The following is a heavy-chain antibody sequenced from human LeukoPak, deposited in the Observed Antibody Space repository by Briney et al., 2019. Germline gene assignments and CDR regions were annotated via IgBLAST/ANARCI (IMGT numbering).Heavy chain of an antibody. D-gene: IGHD3-3*01. CDR2: IYYSGST. V-gene: IGHV4-59*01. J-gene: IGHJ5*02. Sequence: SETLSLTCTISGGSISSYYWSWIRQPPGKGLEWIGYIYYSGSTNYNPSLKSRVTISVDTSKNQFSLKLSSVTAADTAVYYCARAGPYYDFWSGYYTPFSWFDPWGQGTLVTVSS. CDR3: ARAGPYYDFWSGYYTPFSWFDP. CDR1: GGSISSYY.